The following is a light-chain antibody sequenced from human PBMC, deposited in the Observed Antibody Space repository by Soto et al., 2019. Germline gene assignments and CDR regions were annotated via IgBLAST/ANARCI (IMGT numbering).Light chain of an antibody. J-gene: IGKJ1*01. CDR2: GAS. CDR1: PAIASF. CDR3: QHYNSYSEA. V-gene: IGKV1-9*01. Sequence: GDRVTITCRASPAIASFLAWYQQKPGTAPKLLVYGASTLQSGVPSRFSGSRSGTDYTLTIASLQPEDFATYYCQHYNSYSEAFGQGTKVDIK.